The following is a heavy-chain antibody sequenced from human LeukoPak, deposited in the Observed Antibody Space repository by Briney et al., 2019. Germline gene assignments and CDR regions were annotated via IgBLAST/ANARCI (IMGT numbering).Heavy chain of an antibody. CDR3: ARGPNSNWSGLDF. J-gene: IGHJ4*02. D-gene: IGHD6-6*01. V-gene: IGHV3-74*01. CDR2: ISPTGSTT. Sequence: GGSLRLSCAASGFTFTTYWMHWARQLPGKGLVWVSRISPTGSTTSYADSVEGRFTVSRDNAKNTLYLQVNNLRAEDTAVYYCARGPNSNWSGLDFWGQGTLLTVSS. CDR1: GFTFTTYW.